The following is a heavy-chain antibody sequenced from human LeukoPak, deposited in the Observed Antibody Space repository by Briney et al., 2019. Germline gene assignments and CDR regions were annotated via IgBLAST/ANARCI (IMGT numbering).Heavy chain of an antibody. D-gene: IGHD3-16*02. CDR1: GGSISTSNYY. J-gene: IGHJ6*03. CDR3: ARAVIIYYYYYYMDV. Sequence: PSETLSLTCTVSGGSISTSNYYWGWIRQPPGKGLEWIGNIFYSGSTYYSPSLKSRVTISLDTSKNQFSLKLSSVTAADTAVYYCARAVIIYYYYYYMDVWGKGTTVTVSS. V-gene: IGHV4-39*07. CDR2: IFYSGST.